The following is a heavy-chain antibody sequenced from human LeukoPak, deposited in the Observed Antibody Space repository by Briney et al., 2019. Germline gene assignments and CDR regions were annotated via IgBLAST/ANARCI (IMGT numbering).Heavy chain of an antibody. Sequence: PGGSLRLSCAASGFTISSYYMSWVRQAPGKGLEWVANIKHDGSEKQDGSEKNYVDSVKGRFTISRDNAKNSLYLQMNSLRAEDTAVYYCARSGRGVDSFYFYMDVWGKGTTVTVSS. CDR1: GFTISSYY. D-gene: IGHD3-10*01. CDR2: IKHDGSEKQDGSEK. CDR3: ARSGRGVDSFYFYMDV. J-gene: IGHJ6*03. V-gene: IGHV3-7*01.